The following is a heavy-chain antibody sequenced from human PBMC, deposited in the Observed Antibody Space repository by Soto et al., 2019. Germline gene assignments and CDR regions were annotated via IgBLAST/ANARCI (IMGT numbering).Heavy chain of an antibody. CDR1: GGSISSSSYY. D-gene: IGHD3-22*01. J-gene: IGHJ5*02. CDR2: IYYSGST. CDR3: ARYFYALYDSSGSRFDP. V-gene: IGHV4-39*01. Sequence: PSETLSLTCTVSGGSISSSSYYWGWIRQPPGKGLEWIGSIYYSGSTYYNPSLKSRVTISVDTSKNQFSLKLSSVTAADTAVYYCARYFYALYDSSGSRFDPWGQGTLVTVSS.